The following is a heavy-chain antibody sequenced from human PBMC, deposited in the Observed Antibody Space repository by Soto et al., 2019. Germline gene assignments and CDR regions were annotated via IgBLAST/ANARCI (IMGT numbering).Heavy chain of an antibody. V-gene: IGHV3-7*03. D-gene: IGHD5-12*01. J-gene: IGHJ4*02. CDR1: GFTFGAYW. Sequence: GGSLRLSCAASGFTFGAYWMTWVRRAPGKGLEWVANMNTDGGRTHYADSVKGRSTISRDNGMNSLYLQMDSLRAEDTAVYYCAGGIVATTAFDYWGQGTLVTVSS. CDR2: MNTDGGRT. CDR3: AGGIVATTAFDY.